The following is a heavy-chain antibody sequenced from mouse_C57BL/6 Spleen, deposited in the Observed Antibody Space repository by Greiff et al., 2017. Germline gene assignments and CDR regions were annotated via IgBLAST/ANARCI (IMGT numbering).Heavy chain of an antibody. V-gene: IGHV5-17*01. CDR1: GFTFSDYG. J-gene: IGHJ1*03. CDR2: ISSGSSTI. CDR3: ARDGYYVGWYFDV. Sequence: EVKVVESGGGLVKPGGSLKLSCAASGFTFSDYGMPWVRQAPEKWLEWVASISSGSSTIYYADTVKGRFTISRDNAKNTLYLQMTSLRSEDTAMYYCARDGYYVGWYFDVWGTGTTVTVSS. D-gene: IGHD2-3*01.